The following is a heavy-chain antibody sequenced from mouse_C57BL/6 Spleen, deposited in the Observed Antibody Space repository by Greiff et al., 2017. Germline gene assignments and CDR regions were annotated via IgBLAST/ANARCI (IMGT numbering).Heavy chain of an antibody. V-gene: IGHV5-17*01. J-gene: IGHJ2*01. CDR3: ARGDYGSSPYYFDY. CDR1: GFTFSDYG. D-gene: IGHD1-1*01. Sequence: EVKLVESGGGLVKPGGSLKLSCAASGFTFSDYGMHWVRQAPEKGLEWVAYISSGSSTIYYADTVKGRFTISSDNAKNTLFLQMTSLRSEDTAMDYCARGDYGSSPYYFDYWGQGTTLTVSS. CDR2: ISSGSSTI.